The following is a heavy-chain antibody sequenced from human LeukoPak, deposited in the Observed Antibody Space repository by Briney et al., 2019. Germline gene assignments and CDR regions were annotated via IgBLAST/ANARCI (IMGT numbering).Heavy chain of an antibody. J-gene: IGHJ4*02. CDR1: GGSVSSYY. V-gene: IGHV4-59*08. CDR3: ARRPSRLAFDY. D-gene: IGHD6-25*01. Sequence: PSETLSLTCTVSGGSVSSYYWSWIRQPPGKGLEWIGYISNSGSTNYNPSLKSRVTISIDTSRNQFSLKMSSVTAADTAVYYCARRPSRLAFDYWGPGTLVTVSS. CDR2: ISNSGST.